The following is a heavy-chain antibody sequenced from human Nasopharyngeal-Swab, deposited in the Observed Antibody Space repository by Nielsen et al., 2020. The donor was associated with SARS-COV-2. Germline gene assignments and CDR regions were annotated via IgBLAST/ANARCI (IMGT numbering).Heavy chain of an antibody. Sequence: WIRQPPGKGLEWIGYIYYSGSTYYNPSLKSRVTISVDTSTNQFSLKLSSVTAADTAVYYCARAVVWVGAAPSAVWGYFDYWGQGTLVTVSS. J-gene: IGHJ4*02. CDR3: ARAVVWVGAAPSAVWGYFDY. V-gene: IGHV4-30-4*01. D-gene: IGHD2-15*01. CDR2: IYYSGST.